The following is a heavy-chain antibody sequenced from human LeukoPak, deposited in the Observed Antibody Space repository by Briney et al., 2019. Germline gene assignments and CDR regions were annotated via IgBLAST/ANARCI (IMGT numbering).Heavy chain of an antibody. CDR3: AREHGSGSYDY. J-gene: IGHJ4*02. D-gene: IGHD3-10*01. CDR2: INSDGTSS. Sequence: PGGPLRLSCAASGFTFSSYWMHWVRQAPGKGLVWVTRINSDGTSSSYADSVKGRFTISRDNVKKTLYLQMNSLRAEDTAVYYCAREHGSGSYDYWGQGTLVTVSS. V-gene: IGHV3-74*01. CDR1: GFTFSSYW.